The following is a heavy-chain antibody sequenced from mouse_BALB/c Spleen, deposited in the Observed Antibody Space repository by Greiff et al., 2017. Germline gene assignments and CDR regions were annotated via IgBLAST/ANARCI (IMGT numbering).Heavy chain of an antibody. CDR2: ILPGSGST. CDR3: ASESYGRPSFAY. Sequence: VQLQQSGAELMKPGASVKISCKATGYTFSSYWIEWVKQRPGHGLEWIGEILPGSGSTNYNERFKGKSTFTADTASYTAYMQLSSLTSEDSAVDYCASESYGRPSFAYWGQGTTLTVSA. CDR1: GYTFSSYW. V-gene: IGHV1-9*01. J-gene: IGHJ2*01. D-gene: IGHD1-1*01.